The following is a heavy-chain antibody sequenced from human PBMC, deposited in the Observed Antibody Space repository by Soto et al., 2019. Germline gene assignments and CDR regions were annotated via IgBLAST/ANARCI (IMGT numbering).Heavy chain of an antibody. D-gene: IGHD5-18*01. CDR3: ASEDTAMDNWFDP. Sequence: QVQLVQSGAEVKKPRSSVKVSCKASGGTFSSYAISWVRQAPGQGLEWMGGIIPIFGTANYAQKFQGRVTITADEPTSTAYMELSSLRSEDTAVYYCASEDTAMDNWFDPWGQGTLVTVPS. V-gene: IGHV1-69*01. J-gene: IGHJ5*02. CDR2: IIPIFGTA. CDR1: GGTFSSYA.